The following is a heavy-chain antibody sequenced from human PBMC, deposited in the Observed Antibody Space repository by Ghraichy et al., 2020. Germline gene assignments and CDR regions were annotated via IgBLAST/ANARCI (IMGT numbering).Heavy chain of an antibody. V-gene: IGHV3-53*01. J-gene: IGHJ4*02. CDR3: AKSSGWYPPNFDY. Sequence: GESLNISCAASGFTVSSNYMSWVRQAPGKGLEWVSVIYSGGSTYYADSVKGRFTISRDNSKTTLYLQMNSLRAEDTAVYYCAKSSGWYPPNFDYWGQGTLVTVSS. D-gene: IGHD6-19*01. CDR1: GFTVSSNY. CDR2: IYSGGST.